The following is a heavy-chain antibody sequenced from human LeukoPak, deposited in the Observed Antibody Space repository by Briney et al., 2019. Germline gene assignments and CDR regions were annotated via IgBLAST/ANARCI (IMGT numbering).Heavy chain of an antibody. D-gene: IGHD5-24*01. V-gene: IGHV4-59*01. J-gene: IGHJ3*02. Sequence: PSETLSLTCTVSGGSISSYYWSWIRQRPGEGLEWIVYIYYSGNTNYNPPLKSRVTISVDTSKNQFSLKLSSVTAADTAVYYCARGTIRADAFDIWGQGTMVTVSS. CDR3: ARGTIRADAFDI. CDR1: GGSISSYY. CDR2: IYYSGNT.